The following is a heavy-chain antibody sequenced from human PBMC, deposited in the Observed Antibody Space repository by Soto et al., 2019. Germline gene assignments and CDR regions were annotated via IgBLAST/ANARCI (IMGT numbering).Heavy chain of an antibody. CDR3: ARFDSISSSWRD. CDR2: IYYSGRT. J-gene: IGHJ4*02. Sequence: SETLSLTCTVSGGSISSYFWSWIRQPPGKGLEWIGYIYYSGRTNYNPSLKSRVTISVDMSKNQFSLKLSSVTAADTAVYYCARFDSISSSWRDWGQGTLVTVSS. D-gene: IGHD6-13*01. CDR1: GGSISSYF. V-gene: IGHV4-59*08.